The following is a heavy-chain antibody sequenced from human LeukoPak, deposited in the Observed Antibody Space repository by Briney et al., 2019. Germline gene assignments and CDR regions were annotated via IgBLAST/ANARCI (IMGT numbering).Heavy chain of an antibody. CDR2: ICGSGGST. D-gene: IGHD6-13*01. Sequence: GGSVRLPCAASGFPFSSYAMSWVRQAPGKGLEWVSAICGSGGSTYYADSVKGRFTISRDNSKNTLYLQMSSLRAEDTAVYYCAKDHSSSWPAVFYFDYWGQGTLVTVSS. CDR3: AKDHSSSWPAVFYFDY. J-gene: IGHJ4*02. CDR1: GFPFSSYA. V-gene: IGHV3-23*01.